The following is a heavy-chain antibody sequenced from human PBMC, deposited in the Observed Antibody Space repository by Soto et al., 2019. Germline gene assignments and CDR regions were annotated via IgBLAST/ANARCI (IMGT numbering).Heavy chain of an antibody. J-gene: IGHJ4*02. V-gene: IGHV3-30-3*01. CDR2: ISYDGSNK. CDR1: GFTFSSYA. CDR3: ARAPGIAVAGSPFDY. Sequence: PGGSLRLSCAASGFTFSSYAMHWVRQAPXKGLEWAAVISYDGSNKYYADSVKGRFTISRDNSKNTLYLQMNSLRAEDTAVYYCARAPGIAVAGSPFDYWGQGTLVTVYS. D-gene: IGHD6-19*01.